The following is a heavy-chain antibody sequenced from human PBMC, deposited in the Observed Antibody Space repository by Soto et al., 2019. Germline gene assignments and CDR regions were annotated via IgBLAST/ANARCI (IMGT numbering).Heavy chain of an antibody. CDR3: SREVVKDEAAYCGGDCYLYYYYYGMDV. J-gene: IGHJ6*01. Sequence: QVQLVQSGAEVKKPGASVKVSCKASGYTFTSYGISWVRQAPGQGLEWMGWISAYNGNTNYAQKLQGRVTMTTDTSAGPAYMELRSLRSDDTAVYYCSREVVKDEAAYCGGDCYLYYYYYGMDVWGQGTTVNGSS. V-gene: IGHV1-18*04. CDR1: GYTFTSYG. CDR2: ISAYNGNT. D-gene: IGHD2-21*01.